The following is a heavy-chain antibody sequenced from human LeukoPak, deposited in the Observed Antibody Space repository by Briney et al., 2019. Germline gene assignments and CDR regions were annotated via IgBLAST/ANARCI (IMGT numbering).Heavy chain of an antibody. CDR1: GYTFTSYG. CDR3: ARDPRTTIFGVVTPNWFDP. V-gene: IGHV1-18*01. D-gene: IGHD3-3*01. Sequence: ASVKVSCKASGYTFTSYGISWVRQAPGQGLEWMGWISAYNGNTNYAHKLQGRVTMTTDTSTSTAYMELRSLRSDDTAVYYCARDPRTTIFGVVTPNWFDPWGQGTLVTVSS. CDR2: ISAYNGNT. J-gene: IGHJ5*02.